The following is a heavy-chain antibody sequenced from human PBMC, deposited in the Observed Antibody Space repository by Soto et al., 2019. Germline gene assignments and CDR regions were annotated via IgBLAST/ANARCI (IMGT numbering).Heavy chain of an antibody. J-gene: IGHJ3*02. Sequence: SVTLSLTCRVSGDSISSTFWWTWVRQPPRKGLEWIGEVYHTGSTRYNPSLKGRVTISVDKPNNQFSLKLTSMTGADTAVYYCARDYCDSSGYYYNSAFDIWGQGTMVT. D-gene: IGHD3-22*01. CDR3: ARDYCDSSGYYYNSAFDI. CDR1: GDSISSTFW. CDR2: VYHTGST. V-gene: IGHV4-4*02.